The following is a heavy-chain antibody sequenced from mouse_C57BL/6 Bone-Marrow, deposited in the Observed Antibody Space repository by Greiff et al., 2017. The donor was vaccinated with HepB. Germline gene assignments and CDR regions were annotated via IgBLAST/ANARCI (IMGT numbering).Heavy chain of an antibody. J-gene: IGHJ2*01. CDR3: AFIYYYGSSYVFFDY. CDR1: GFNIKDYY. Sequence: VQLKESGAELVKPGASVKLSCTASGFNIKDYYMHWVKQRTEQGLEWIGRIDPEDGETKYAPKFQGKATITADTSSNTAYLQLSSLTSEDTAVYYCAFIYYYGSSYVFFDYWGQGTTLTVSS. V-gene: IGHV14-2*01. D-gene: IGHD1-1*01. CDR2: IDPEDGET.